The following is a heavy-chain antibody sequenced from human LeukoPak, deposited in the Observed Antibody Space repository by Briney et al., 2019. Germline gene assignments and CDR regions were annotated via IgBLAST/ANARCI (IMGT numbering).Heavy chain of an antibody. CDR3: ARLWGGNGYSGGSLNL. D-gene: IGHD3-16*01. J-gene: IGHJ5*02. Sequence: GGSLRLSCAASGFTFSSYAMSWVRQTPGKGLEWVSAISGSGGSTYYADSVKGRFTISRDNSKNTLYLQMNSLRAEDTAVYYCARLWGGNGYSGGSLNLWGQGTLVTVSS. CDR2: ISGSGGST. V-gene: IGHV3-23*01. CDR1: GFTFSSYA.